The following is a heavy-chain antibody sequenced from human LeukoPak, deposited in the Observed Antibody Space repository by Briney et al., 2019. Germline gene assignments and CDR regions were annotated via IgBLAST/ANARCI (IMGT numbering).Heavy chain of an antibody. CDR1: GFTFSSYS. CDR2: ISSSSSYI. CDR3: ARDRSYYYDSGAFDI. Sequence: GGSLRLSCAASGFTFSSYSMNWVRQAPGRGLEWVSSISSSSSYIYYADSVKGRFTISRDNAKNSLYLQMNSLRAEDTAVYYCARDRSYYYDSGAFDIWGQGTMVTVSS. V-gene: IGHV3-21*01. D-gene: IGHD3-22*01. J-gene: IGHJ3*02.